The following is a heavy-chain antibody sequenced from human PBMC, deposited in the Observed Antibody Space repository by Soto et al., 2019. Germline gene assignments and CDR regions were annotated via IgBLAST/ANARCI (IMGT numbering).Heavy chain of an antibody. Sequence: SETLSLTCTVSGGSITSSSHYWGWIRQPPGKGLECIGNIYYDGNTYYNPSLKSRVTISVDTSKNQFSLKLSSVTAADTAVYYCATSNWFDPWGQGTLVTVSS. V-gene: IGHV4-39*01. CDR2: IYYDGNT. CDR3: ATSNWFDP. J-gene: IGHJ5*02. CDR1: GGSITSSSHY.